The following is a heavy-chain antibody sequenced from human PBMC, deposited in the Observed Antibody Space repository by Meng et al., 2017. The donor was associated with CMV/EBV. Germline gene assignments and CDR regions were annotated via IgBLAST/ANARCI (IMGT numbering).Heavy chain of an antibody. J-gene: IGHJ4*02. V-gene: IGHV3-7*01. CDR2: IKQDGSEK. CDR3: ARAETYYYDSSGYWGY. CDR1: GFTFSRYW. D-gene: IGHD3-22*01. Sequence: GGSLRLSCAASGFTFSRYWMTWVRQAPGKGLEWVANIKQDGSEKYYVDSVKGRFTISRDNAKNSLYLQMNSLRAEDTAAYYCARAETYYYDSSGYWGYWGQGTLVTVSS.